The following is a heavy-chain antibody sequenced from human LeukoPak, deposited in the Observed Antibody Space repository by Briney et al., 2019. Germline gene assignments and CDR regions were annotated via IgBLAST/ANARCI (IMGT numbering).Heavy chain of an antibody. CDR3: AKPGTGETEPEHDY. CDR2: ISGSGGST. V-gene: IGHV3-23*01. D-gene: IGHD4-23*01. Sequence: GGSLRLSCAASGFTFSSYAMSWVRQAPGKGLEWVSAISGSGGSTYYADSVKGRFTISRDNSKNTLYLQMNSLRAEDTAVYYCAKPGTGETEPEHDYWGQGTLVTVSS. J-gene: IGHJ4*02. CDR1: GFTFSSYA.